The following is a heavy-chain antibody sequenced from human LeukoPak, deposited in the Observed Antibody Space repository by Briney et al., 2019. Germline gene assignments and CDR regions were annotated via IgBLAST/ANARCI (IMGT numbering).Heavy chain of an antibody. Sequence: GGSLRLSCAPSGFTFDDYSMHWVRHAPGKGLEWVSVISWNSAYMSYTESVKGRLSISRDNAKIYLFLQMNSLRTEVTALYYCAKVSTVDYFYAADVWGQGTTVTVSS. V-gene: IGHV3-9*01. CDR1: GFTFDDYS. CDR2: ISWNSAYM. CDR3: AKVSTVDYFYAADV. J-gene: IGHJ6*02.